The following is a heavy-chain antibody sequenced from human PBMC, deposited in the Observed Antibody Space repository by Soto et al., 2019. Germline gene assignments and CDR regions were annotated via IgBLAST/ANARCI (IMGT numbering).Heavy chain of an antibody. D-gene: IGHD1-26*01. CDR2: IYSGGST. V-gene: IGHV3-53*02. CDR1: GFTVSSNY. J-gene: IGHJ5*02. Sequence: EVQLVETGGGLIQPGGSLRLSCAASGFTVSSNYMSWVRQAPGKGLEWVSVIYSGGSTYYADSVKGRFTISRDNSKNTLYLQMNSLRAEDTAVYYCARGRTVGAYNWFDPWGQGTLVTVSS. CDR3: ARGRTVGAYNWFDP.